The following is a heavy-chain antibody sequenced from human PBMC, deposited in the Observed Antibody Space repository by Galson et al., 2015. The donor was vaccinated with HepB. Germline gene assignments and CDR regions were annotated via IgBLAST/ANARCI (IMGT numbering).Heavy chain of an antibody. CDR2: VYHTETI. D-gene: IGHD3-3*01. J-gene: IGHJ4*02. V-gene: IGHV4-4*02. Sequence: TLSLTCAVSGGSINRSYWWGWVRQPPGKGLGWIGEVYHTETIYYNPSLKSRVSISMDKSTDQFSLRLTSVTAADTAVYYCALFGAVYYWGQGTLVIVSS. CDR3: ALFGAVYY. CDR1: GGSINRSYW.